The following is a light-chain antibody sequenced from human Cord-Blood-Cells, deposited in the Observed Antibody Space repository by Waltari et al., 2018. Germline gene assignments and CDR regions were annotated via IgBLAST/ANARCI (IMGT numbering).Light chain of an antibody. J-gene: IGKJ2*01. CDR3: QQYNSYL. V-gene: IGKV1-5*01. CDR1: QSISSW. Sequence: EMQMTQSPSPLSASVGDSVTITCRARQSISSWLAWYQQKPGKAPKLLIYDASSLESGVPSRFSGSGSGTEFTLTISSLQPDDFATYYCQQYNSYLFGQGTKLEIK. CDR2: DAS.